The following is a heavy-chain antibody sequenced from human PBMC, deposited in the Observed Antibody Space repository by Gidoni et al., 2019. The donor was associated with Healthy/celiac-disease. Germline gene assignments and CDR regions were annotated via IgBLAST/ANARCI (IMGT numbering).Heavy chain of an antibody. D-gene: IGHD2-15*01. V-gene: IGHV4-31*03. CDR3: ARDSGCSGGSYYYYYGMDV. J-gene: IGHJ6*02. CDR1: GGSISSGGYF. Sequence: QVQLQESVPGLAKPSQTLSLTCTVSGGSISSGGYFCSWIRQHSGQGLEWIGYIYYSGSTYYNPSLKSRVTISVDTSKNQFSLKLSSVTAADTAVYYCARDSGCSGGSYYYYYGMDVWGQGTTVTVSS. CDR2: IYYSGST.